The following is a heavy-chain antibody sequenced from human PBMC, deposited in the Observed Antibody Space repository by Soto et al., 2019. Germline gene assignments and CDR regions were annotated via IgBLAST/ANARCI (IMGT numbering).Heavy chain of an antibody. CDR2: IYPGDSDT. CDR1: GYIFTSYW. D-gene: IGHD2-15*01. V-gene: IGHV5-51*01. Sequence: PGESLKISCKGSGYIFTSYWIGWVRQMPGKGLEWMGIIYPGDSDTRYSPSFQGQVTISADKSISTAYLQWSSLKASDTAMYYCARAQRIPYNWFDPWGQGTLVTVSS. CDR3: ARAQRIPYNWFDP. J-gene: IGHJ5*02.